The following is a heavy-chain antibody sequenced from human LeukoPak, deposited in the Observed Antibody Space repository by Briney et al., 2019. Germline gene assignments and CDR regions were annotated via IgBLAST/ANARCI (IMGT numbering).Heavy chain of an antibody. J-gene: IGHJ4*02. Sequence: GGSLRLSCADSGFTFSSYGMSWVRQAPGKGLEWVSAIDPSGGSTYYADFVRGRFTISRDKSKNTLYLQMNSLRAEDTAVYYCAKGDLLLSASDFWGQGTLVTVSS. CDR1: GFTFSSYG. D-gene: IGHD2-15*01. CDR3: AKGDLLLSASDF. CDR2: IDPSGGST. V-gene: IGHV3-23*01.